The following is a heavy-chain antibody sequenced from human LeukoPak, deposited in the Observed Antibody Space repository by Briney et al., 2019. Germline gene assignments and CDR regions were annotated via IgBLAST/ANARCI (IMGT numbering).Heavy chain of an antibody. CDR2: ISGSGGST. CDR3: AKGPRASGWTYFDY. Sequence: PGGSLRLSCAASGFTFSSYAMSWVRQAPGKGLEWVSVISGSGGSTYSAESVKGRFTISRDNSKNMLYLQMNSLRVEDTAVYYCAKGPRASGWTYFDYWGQGTLVTVSS. D-gene: IGHD6-19*01. V-gene: IGHV3-23*01. J-gene: IGHJ4*02. CDR1: GFTFSSYA.